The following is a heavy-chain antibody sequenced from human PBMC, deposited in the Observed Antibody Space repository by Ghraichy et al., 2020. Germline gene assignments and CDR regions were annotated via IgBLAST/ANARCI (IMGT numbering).Heavy chain of an antibody. CDR1: GFSFSTYA. J-gene: IGHJ5*02. CDR2: ISGSGTNT. Sequence: GGSLRLSCAASGFSFSTYAMSWIRQAPGKGPEWVAAISGSGTNTYYPDSQWGRFTISRDNSKNTVYLQMSSLRAEDTAAYYCARHHEGSGSFDPWGQGTLVTVSS. V-gene: IGHV3-23*01. D-gene: IGHD2-15*01. CDR3: ARHHEGSGSFDP.